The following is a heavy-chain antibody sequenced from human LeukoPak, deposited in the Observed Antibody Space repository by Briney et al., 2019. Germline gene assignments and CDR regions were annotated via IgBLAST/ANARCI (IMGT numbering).Heavy chain of an antibody. Sequence: SETLSLTCTVSGGSISSYYWSWIRQPPGKGLEWIGCIYYSGSTDYNPSLKSRGTISVDTSKNQFSLKLSSVTAADTAVYYCARRPDYGGPWDYWGQETLVTVSS. V-gene: IGHV4-59*08. D-gene: IGHD4-23*01. CDR2: IYYSGST. CDR3: ARRPDYGGPWDY. J-gene: IGHJ4*02. CDR1: GGSISSYY.